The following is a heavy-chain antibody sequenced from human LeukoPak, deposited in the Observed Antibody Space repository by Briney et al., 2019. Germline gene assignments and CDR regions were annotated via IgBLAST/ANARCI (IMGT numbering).Heavy chain of an antibody. Sequence: PSETLSLTCTVSGGFNSNHYWSWIRQPPAKGLAWIGYIYYRGSTNYNPSLKSRVTIAVDTSKNQYSLKLTSVTAADTAVYYCARRQYHLLYMDVWGKGTTVTVSS. CDR1: GGFNSNHY. J-gene: IGHJ6*03. CDR2: IYYRGST. V-gene: IGHV4-59*11. D-gene: IGHD2-2*01. CDR3: ARRQYHLLYMDV.